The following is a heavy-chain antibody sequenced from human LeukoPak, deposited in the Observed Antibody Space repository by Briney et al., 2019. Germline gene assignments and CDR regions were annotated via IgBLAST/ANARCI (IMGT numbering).Heavy chain of an antibody. D-gene: IGHD4-17*01. CDR1: GFTVSSNS. CDR3: AKYGSGSHGAVYPD. CDR2: IYSDNT. Sequence: GGSLRLSCTVSGFTVSSNSMSWVRQAPGKGLEWVSFIYSDNTHYSDSVKGRFTISRDNSKNTLYLQMNSLRAEDTAVYYCAKYGSGSHGAVYPDWGQGTLVTVSS. V-gene: IGHV3-53*01. J-gene: IGHJ4*02.